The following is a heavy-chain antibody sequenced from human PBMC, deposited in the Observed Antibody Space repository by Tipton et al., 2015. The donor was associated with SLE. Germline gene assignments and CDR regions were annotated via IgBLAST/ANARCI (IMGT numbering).Heavy chain of an antibody. Sequence: TLSLTCTVSGYSISSGYYWGWIRQPPGKGLEWIGNIYHSGSTYYNPSLKSRVTISVDTSKNQFSLKLNSVTAADTAVYYCARQSVHGASYFYYMDVWGKGTTVTVSS. J-gene: IGHJ6*03. CDR3: ARQSVHGASYFYYMDV. V-gene: IGHV4-38-2*02. D-gene: IGHD4/OR15-4a*01. CDR2: IYHSGST. CDR1: GYSISSGYY.